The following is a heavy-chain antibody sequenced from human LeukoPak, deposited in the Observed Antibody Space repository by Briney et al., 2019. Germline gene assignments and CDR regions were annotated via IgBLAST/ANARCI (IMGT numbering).Heavy chain of an antibody. Sequence: PGGSLRLSCAASGFTFSSYAMSWVRQAPGKGLEWVSAISGSGGSTYYADSVKGRFTISRDNSKNTLYLQMNSLRAEDTAVYYCAKSPLPYSTPSSDYWGQGTLVTVSS. D-gene: IGHD6-13*01. CDR2: ISGSGGST. CDR3: AKSPLPYSTPSSDY. J-gene: IGHJ4*02. V-gene: IGHV3-23*01. CDR1: GFTFSSYA.